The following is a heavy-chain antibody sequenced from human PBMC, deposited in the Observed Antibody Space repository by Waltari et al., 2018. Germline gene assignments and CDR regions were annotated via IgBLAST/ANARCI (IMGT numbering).Heavy chain of an antibody. D-gene: IGHD5-18*01. CDR1: GGTLSRYA. Sequence: QVQLVQSGAEVKKPGSSVKVSCKASGGTLSRYAIRWVRKAPGQGLEWMGAIIPIFGTANYAQKFQGRVTITTDESTSTAYMELSSLRSEDTAVYYCARSPEDTAMVPLDYWGQGTLVTVSS. CDR2: IIPIFGTA. V-gene: IGHV1-69*05. J-gene: IGHJ4*02. CDR3: ARSPEDTAMVPLDY.